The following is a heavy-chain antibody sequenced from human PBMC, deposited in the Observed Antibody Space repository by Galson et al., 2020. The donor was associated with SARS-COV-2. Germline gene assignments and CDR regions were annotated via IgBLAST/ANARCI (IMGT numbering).Heavy chain of an antibody. D-gene: IGHD3-10*01. Sequence: SETLSLTCAVYAGSFSNYYWGWIRQPPGKGLEWIGEITHSGSASYNPSLKSRVTISIDTSENQLSLKLSSVTAADTAGYYCARDAWFGVRRMDYWGQGTLVTVSS. J-gene: IGHJ4*02. CDR1: AGSFSNYY. V-gene: IGHV4-34*01. CDR2: ITHSGSA. CDR3: ARDAWFGVRRMDY.